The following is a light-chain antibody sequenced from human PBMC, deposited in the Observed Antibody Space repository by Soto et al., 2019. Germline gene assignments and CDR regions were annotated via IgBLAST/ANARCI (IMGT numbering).Light chain of an antibody. CDR2: DAS. J-gene: IGKJ1*01. CDR3: QQYNSYRT. Sequence: DIQMTQSPSTLSASVGDRVTITCRASQSISNWLAWYQQKPGKAPKLLIYDASSLETGVPSRFSGSGSGTEFTLTIRSLQPDDFATYFCQQYNSYRTFGQGTKVEIK. V-gene: IGKV1-5*01. CDR1: QSISNW.